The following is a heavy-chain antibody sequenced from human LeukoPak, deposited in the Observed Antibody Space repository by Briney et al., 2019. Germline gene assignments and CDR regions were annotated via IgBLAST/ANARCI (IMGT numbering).Heavy chain of an antibody. D-gene: IGHD3-3*01. J-gene: IGHJ6*02. CDR1: GFTFSSYA. CDR3: ARGGWPASYDFLDV. CDR2: ISYDGSNK. Sequence: GGSLRLSCAASGFTFSSYAMHWVRQAPGKGLEWVAVISYDGSNKYYADSVKGRFTISRDNSKNTLYLQMNSLRAEDTAVYYCARGGWPASYDFLDVWGQGTTVTVSS. V-gene: IGHV3-30-3*01.